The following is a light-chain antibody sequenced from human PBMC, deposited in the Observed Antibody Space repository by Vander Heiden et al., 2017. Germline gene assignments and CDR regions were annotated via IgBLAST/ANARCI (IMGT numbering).Light chain of an antibody. CDR2: RND. CDR1: SSNIGENY. Sequence: QSVLTQPPSASGTPGQRVTMSFSGSSSNIGENYVYWYQQLAGTAPKLLIYRNDERPSGVPDRFSGSKSGTSASLAISGLRSEDEADYYCSSWDDSLHGWLFGGGTKLTVL. CDR3: SSWDDSLHGWL. V-gene: IGLV1-47*01. J-gene: IGLJ3*02.